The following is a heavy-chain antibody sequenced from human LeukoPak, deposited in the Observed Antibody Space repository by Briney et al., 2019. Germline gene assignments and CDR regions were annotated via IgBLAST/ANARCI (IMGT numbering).Heavy chain of an antibody. J-gene: IGHJ4*02. Sequence: GGSLRLSCAASGFTFSSYSMNWVRQAPGKGLEWVSSISSSSSYIYYADSVKGRFTISRDNAKNTLYLQMNSLRAEDTAVYYCARESFDYLYFDYWGQGTLVTVSS. D-gene: IGHD3-9*01. CDR1: GFTFSSYS. CDR2: ISSSSSYI. CDR3: ARESFDYLYFDY. V-gene: IGHV3-21*01.